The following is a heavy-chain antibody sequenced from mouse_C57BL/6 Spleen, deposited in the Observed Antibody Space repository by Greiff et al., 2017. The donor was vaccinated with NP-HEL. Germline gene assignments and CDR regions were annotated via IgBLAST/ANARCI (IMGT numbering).Heavy chain of an antibody. Sequence: GGGLVQPKGSLKLSCAASGFSFNTYAMNWVRQAPGKGLEWVARIRSKSNNYATYYADSVKDRFTISRDDSESMLYLQMNNLKTEDTAMYYCVKGPHGAMDYWGQGTSVTVSS. CDR3: VKGPHGAMDY. CDR1: GFSFNTYA. J-gene: IGHJ4*01. CDR2: IRSKSNNYAT. V-gene: IGHV10-1*01. D-gene: IGHD3-3*01.